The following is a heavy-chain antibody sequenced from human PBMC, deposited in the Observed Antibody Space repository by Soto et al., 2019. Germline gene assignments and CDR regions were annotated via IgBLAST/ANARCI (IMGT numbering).Heavy chain of an antibody. Sequence: SETLSLTFAVYGGSFSGYYWSWIRQPPGKGLEWIGEINHSGSTNYNPSLKSRVTISVDTSKNQFSLKLSSVTAADTAVYYCARGSIISIAARRRWFDPWGQGTLVTVSS. J-gene: IGHJ5*02. V-gene: IGHV4-34*01. CDR3: ARGSIISIAARRRWFDP. CDR1: GGSFSGYY. D-gene: IGHD6-6*01. CDR2: INHSGST.